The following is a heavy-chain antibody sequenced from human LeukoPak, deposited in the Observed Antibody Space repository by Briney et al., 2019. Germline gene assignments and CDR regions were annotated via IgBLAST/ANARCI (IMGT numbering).Heavy chain of an antibody. V-gene: IGHV4-31*03. CDR2: IYYSGST. J-gene: IGHJ4*02. CDR1: GGSISSGGYY. Sequence: PSETLSLTCTVSGGSISSGGYYWSWIRQHPGKGLEWIGYIYYSGSTYYNPSLKSRVTISVDTSKNQFSLKLSSVTAADTAVYYCASSPSQVSVTQEGYSYGYQPSDYWGQGTLVTVSS. CDR3: ASSPSQVSVTQEGYSYGYQPSDY. D-gene: IGHD5-18*01.